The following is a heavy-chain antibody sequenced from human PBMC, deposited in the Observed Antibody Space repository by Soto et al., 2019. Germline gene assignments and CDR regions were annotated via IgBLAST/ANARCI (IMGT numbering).Heavy chain of an antibody. CDR3: ARGRGVRGVLSYYFDY. CDR2: IWYDGSNK. V-gene: IGHV3-33*01. D-gene: IGHD3-10*01. CDR1: GFTFSSYG. Sequence: QVQLVESGGGVVQPGRSLRLSCAASGFTFSSYGMHWVRQAPGKGLEWVAVIWYDGSNKYYADSVKGRFTISRDNSKNTLYLQMNSLRAEDTAVYYCARGRGVRGVLSYYFDYWGQGTLVTVSS. J-gene: IGHJ4*02.